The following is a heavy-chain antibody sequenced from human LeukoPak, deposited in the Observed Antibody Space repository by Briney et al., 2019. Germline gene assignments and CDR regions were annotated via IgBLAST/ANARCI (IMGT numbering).Heavy chain of an antibody. D-gene: IGHD3-10*01. CDR3: ARHHRIWFGAGFDY. Sequence: PSETLSLTCTVSGGSISSYYWSWIRQPPGKGLEWIGYIYYSGSTNYNPSLKSRVTISVDTSKNQFSLKLSSVTAADTAVYYCARHHRIWFGAGFDYWGQGTLVTVSS. CDR2: IYYSGST. CDR1: GGSISSYY. J-gene: IGHJ4*02. V-gene: IGHV4-59*08.